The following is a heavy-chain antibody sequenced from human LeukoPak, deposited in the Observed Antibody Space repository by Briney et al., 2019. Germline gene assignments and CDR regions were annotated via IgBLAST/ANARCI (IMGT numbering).Heavy chain of an antibody. CDR2: ISSRGSTI. D-gene: IGHD5-18*01. CDR1: GFTFRDYY. Sequence: GGSLRLSCAAPGFTFRDYYMSWIRQATGKGQEWDSYISSRGSTIYYADYVKGRFTISRENAKNSLYLQMNSLRAEDTAVYYCARYPAAMVIDYWGQGTLVTVSS. J-gene: IGHJ4*02. V-gene: IGHV3-11*04. CDR3: ARYPAAMVIDY.